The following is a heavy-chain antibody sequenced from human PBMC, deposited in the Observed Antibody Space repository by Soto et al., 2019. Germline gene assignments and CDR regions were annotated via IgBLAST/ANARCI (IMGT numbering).Heavy chain of an antibody. CDR2: INHSGST. Sequence: PSETLSLTCAVYGGSFSGYYWTWIRQPPGTGLEWIGEINHSGSTNYNPSLKSRVTISVDTSKNQFSLKLTSVTVADTAVYYCARSVRLGDLSFRYWSQGTLVTVSS. D-gene: IGHD3-16*02. J-gene: IGHJ4*02. CDR3: ARSVRLGDLSFRY. V-gene: IGHV4-34*01. CDR1: GGSFSGYY.